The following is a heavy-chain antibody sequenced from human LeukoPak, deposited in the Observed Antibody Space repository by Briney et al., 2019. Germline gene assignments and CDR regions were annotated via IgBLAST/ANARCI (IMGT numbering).Heavy chain of an antibody. J-gene: IGHJ4*02. V-gene: IGHV4-31*03. D-gene: IGHD2-15*01. Sequence: SETLSLTCTVSDGSVSSGGYYWSWIRQPPGKGLEWIAHVYYSGVTYYNPSLESRVTISVDTSKNQFSLKVTSVTAADTAVYFCARVRYCSGGSCYAHFDFWGQGTLVSVSS. CDR3: ARVRYCSGGSCYAHFDF. CDR1: DGSVSSGGYY. CDR2: VYYSGVT.